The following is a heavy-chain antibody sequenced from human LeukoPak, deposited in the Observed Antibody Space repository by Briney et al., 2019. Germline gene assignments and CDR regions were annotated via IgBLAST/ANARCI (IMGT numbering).Heavy chain of an antibody. CDR2: ISGSGGST. D-gene: IGHD1-1*01. CDR3: AKDGYDYYCYYMDV. Sequence: GGSLRLSCAASGFTFSSYAMSWVRQAPGKGLEWVSAISGSGGSTYYADSVKGRFTISRDNSKNTLYLQMNSLRAEDTAVYYCAKDGYDYYCYYMDVWGKGTTVTVSS. CDR1: GFTFSSYA. V-gene: IGHV3-23*01. J-gene: IGHJ6*03.